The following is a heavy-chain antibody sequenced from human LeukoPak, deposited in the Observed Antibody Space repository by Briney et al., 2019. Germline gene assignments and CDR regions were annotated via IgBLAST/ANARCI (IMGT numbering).Heavy chain of an antibody. Sequence: GGPLTLSCVASGFPFSNYRMSWVRQAPGKALEGVANIKQDGSEKCYVDSAKGRFTISRDNAKNSLYLQMNSLRTEDTAVYYCARGGGTTDYWGQGTLVTVSS. CDR2: IKQDGSEK. D-gene: IGHD1-7*01. J-gene: IGHJ4*02. CDR3: ARGGGTTDY. V-gene: IGHV3-7*04. CDR1: GFPFSNYR.